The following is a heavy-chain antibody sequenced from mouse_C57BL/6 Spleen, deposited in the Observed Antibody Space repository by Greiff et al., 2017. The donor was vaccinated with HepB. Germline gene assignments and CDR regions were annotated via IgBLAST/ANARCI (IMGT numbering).Heavy chain of an antibody. V-gene: IGHV1-80*01. D-gene: IGHD4-1*01. Sequence: VQLQESGAELVKPGASVKISCKASGYAFSSYWMNWVKQRPGKGLEWIGQIYPGDGDTNYNGKFKGKATLTADKSSSTAYMQLSSLTSEDSAVYFCARGRTGTGLFDYWGQGTTLTVSS. CDR1: GYAFSSYW. CDR3: ARGRTGTGLFDY. J-gene: IGHJ2*01. CDR2: IYPGDGDT.